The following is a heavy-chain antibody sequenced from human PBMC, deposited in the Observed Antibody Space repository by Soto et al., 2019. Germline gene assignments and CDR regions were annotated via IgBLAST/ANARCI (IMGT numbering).Heavy chain of an antibody. J-gene: IGHJ4*02. CDR1: GGSISSGGYS. V-gene: IGHV4-30-2*01. D-gene: IGHD2-15*01. CDR3: ARRGDGIVVVVAATRRSYYFDY. CDR2: IYHSGST. Sequence: SETLSLTCAVSGGSISSGGYSWSWIRQPPGKDLEWIGYIYHSGSTYYNPSLKSRVTISVDTSKNQFSLKLSSVTAADTAVYYCARRGDGIVVVVAATRRSYYFDYWGQGTLVTVSS.